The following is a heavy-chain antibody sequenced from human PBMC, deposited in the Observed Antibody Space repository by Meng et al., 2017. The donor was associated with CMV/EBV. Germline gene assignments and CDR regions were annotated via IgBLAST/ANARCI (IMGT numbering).Heavy chain of an antibody. J-gene: IGHJ4*02. D-gene: IGHD3-3*01. Sequence: GESLKISCAASGFTFSVYAMAWVRQAPGRGLEWVSAITGRGDDTYHADSVKGRLTISRDNSKNTLSLQMISLRAEDTAVYYCAKGSANSRPYYFDFWGRGTLVTVSS. CDR1: GFTFSVYA. CDR2: ITGRGDDT. CDR3: AKGSANSRPYYFDF. V-gene: IGHV3-23*01.